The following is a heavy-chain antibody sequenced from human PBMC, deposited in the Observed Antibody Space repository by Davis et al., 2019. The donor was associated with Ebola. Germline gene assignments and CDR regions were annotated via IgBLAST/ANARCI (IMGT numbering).Heavy chain of an antibody. V-gene: IGHV3-7*01. CDR3: ARAGSVGAVDY. CDR1: GFTFSDNW. D-gene: IGHD3-10*01. J-gene: IGHJ4*02. CDR2: INADGSEK. Sequence: PGGSLRLSCAASGFTFSDNWMSWVRQAPGMGLDWVANINADGSEKYYVDSVNGRFTISRDNAKNSLYLQLNSLRDEDTAVYYCARAGSVGAVDYWGQGTLVTVSS.